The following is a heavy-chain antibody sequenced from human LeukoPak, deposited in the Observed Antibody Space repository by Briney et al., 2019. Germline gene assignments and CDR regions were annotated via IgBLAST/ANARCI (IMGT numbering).Heavy chain of an antibody. CDR3: ARAGIAVAGDAFDI. V-gene: IGHV4-39*07. D-gene: IGHD6-19*01. CDR1: GGSISRSSYY. Sequence: PSETLSLTCTVSGGSISRSSYYWGWIRQPPGKGLEWIGSMHYSGSTYYNPSLKSRVTISVDTSKNQFSLKLSAVTAADTAVYYCARAGIAVAGDAFDIWGQGTMVTVSS. J-gene: IGHJ3*02. CDR2: MHYSGST.